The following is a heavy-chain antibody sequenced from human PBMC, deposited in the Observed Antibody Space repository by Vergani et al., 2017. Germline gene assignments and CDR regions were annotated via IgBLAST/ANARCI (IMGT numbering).Heavy chain of an antibody. D-gene: IGHD2-2*01. CDR3: ARGRGIGVVPAAKDNWFDP. CDR2: INHSGST. J-gene: IGHJ5*02. CDR1: GGSFSGYY. V-gene: IGHV4-34*01. Sequence: QVQLQQWGAGLLKPSETLSLTCAVYGGSFSGYYWSWIRQPPGKGLEWIGEINHSGSTNYNPSLKSRVTISVDTSKNQFSLTLSSVTAADTAVYYCARGRGIGVVPAAKDNWFDPWGQGTLVTVSS.